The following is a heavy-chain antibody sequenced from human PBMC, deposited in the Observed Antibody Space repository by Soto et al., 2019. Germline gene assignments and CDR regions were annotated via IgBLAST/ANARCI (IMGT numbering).Heavy chain of an antibody. V-gene: IGHV6-1*01. CDR1: GDSVSSSSAA. Sequence: SQTFSLTCDISGDSVSSSSAAWNWIRQSPSRGLEWLGRTYYRSKWIHEYTVSMESRITINPDTSKNQFSLHIYSVTPEDTAVYYCAGVVWFRGMDVWGQGTPVTVS. J-gene: IGHJ6*02. CDR2: TYYRSKWIH. CDR3: AGVVWFRGMDV. D-gene: IGHD3-16*01.